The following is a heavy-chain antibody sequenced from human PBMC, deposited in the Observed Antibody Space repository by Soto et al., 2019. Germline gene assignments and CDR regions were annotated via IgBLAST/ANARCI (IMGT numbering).Heavy chain of an antibody. Sequence: GASVKVSCKASGYTFTSYDINWVRQATGQGLEWMGWMNPNSGNTGYAQKFQGRVTMTRNTSISTAYMELSSLRSEDTAVYYCARVRRGSSWLLYYYYYGMDVWGQGTTVTVSS. CDR1: GYTFTSYD. V-gene: IGHV1-8*01. D-gene: IGHD6-13*01. CDR3: ARVRRGSSWLLYYYYYGMDV. J-gene: IGHJ6*02. CDR2: MNPNSGNT.